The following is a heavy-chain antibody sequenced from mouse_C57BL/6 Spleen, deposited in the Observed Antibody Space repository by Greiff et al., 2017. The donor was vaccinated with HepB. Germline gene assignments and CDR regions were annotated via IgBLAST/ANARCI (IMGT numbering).Heavy chain of an antibody. CDR3: ARSEVYDKHFDY. D-gene: IGHD2-3*01. J-gene: IGHJ2*01. CDR2: IYPGSGNT. CDR1: GYTFTDYY. V-gene: IGHV1-76*01. Sequence: QVQLQQSGAELVRPGASVKLSCKASGYTFTDYYINWVKQRPGQGLEWIARIYPGSGNTYYNEKFKGKATLTAEKSSSTAYMQLSSLTSEDSAVYFCARSEVYDKHFDYWGQGTTLTVSS.